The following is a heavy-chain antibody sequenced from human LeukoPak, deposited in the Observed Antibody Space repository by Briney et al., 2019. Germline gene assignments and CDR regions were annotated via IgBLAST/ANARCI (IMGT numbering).Heavy chain of an antibody. CDR3: EGDARRTRSFIDG. D-gene: IGHD6-13*01. J-gene: IGHJ6*03. Sequence: GGSLRLSCAVSGLTITANPKCWGWQAPGKGLEWVSVIYSGGSTYYADSVKGRFTISRDNSKNTLYLQMNSLRAEDTAVYYCEGDARRTRSFIDGWGKGTTVTVSS. V-gene: IGHV3-53*01. CDR2: IYSGGST. CDR1: GLTITANP.